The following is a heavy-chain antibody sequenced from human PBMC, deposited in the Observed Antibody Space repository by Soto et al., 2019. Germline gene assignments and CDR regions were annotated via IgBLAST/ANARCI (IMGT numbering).Heavy chain of an antibody. CDR2: IKPDGSEK. CDR1: GFTFNSYY. V-gene: IGHV3-7*03. CDR3: VRDWRDGYDHSFNH. J-gene: IGHJ4*02. Sequence: EVQLVESGEGLVQPGGSLRLSCAASGFTFNSYYMSWVRQAPGEGLEWVANIKPDGSEKYYVDSVEGRFTISRDNARNSLYLQMNSLRAEDTAVYYCVRDWRDGYDHSFNHWGQGTPVTVSS. D-gene: IGHD5-12*01.